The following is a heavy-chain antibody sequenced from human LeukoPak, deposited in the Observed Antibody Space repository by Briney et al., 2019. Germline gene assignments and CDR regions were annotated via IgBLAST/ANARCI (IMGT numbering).Heavy chain of an antibody. D-gene: IGHD5-18*01. CDR3: ARTDTAMVTPFGY. CDR1: GFTFSSYS. CDR2: ISSSSSYI. Sequence: PGGSLRLSCAASGFTFSSYSMNWVRQAPGKGLEWVSSISSSSSYIYYADSVKGRFTISRDNAKNSLYLQMNSLRAEDTAVYYCARTDTAMVTPFGYWGQGTLVTVSS. J-gene: IGHJ4*02. V-gene: IGHV3-21*01.